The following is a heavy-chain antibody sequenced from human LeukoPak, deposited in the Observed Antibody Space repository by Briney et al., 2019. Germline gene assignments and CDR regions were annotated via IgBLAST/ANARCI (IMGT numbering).Heavy chain of an antibody. CDR2: ISAYNGNT. CDR1: GYTFTSYG. CDR3: ARDLRYCSRTSCYGGFFDY. J-gene: IGHJ4*02. V-gene: IGHV1-18*01. Sequence: GASVKVSCKASGYTFTSYGISWVRQAPGQGLEWMGWISAYNGNTNYAQKLQGRVTVTTDTSTSTAYMELRSLRSDDTAVYYCARDLRYCSRTSCYGGFFDYWGQGTLVTVSS. D-gene: IGHD2-2*01.